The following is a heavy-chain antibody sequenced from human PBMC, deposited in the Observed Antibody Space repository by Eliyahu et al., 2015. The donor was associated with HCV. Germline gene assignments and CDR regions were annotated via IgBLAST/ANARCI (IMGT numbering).Heavy chain of an antibody. CDR3: ARDKEAGSGWPAEY. CDR1: GFTFSSYT. Sequence: EVQLVESGGGLVKPGGSLRLSCAASGFTFSSYTMNWVRQAPGKGLEWVSSISSSSRRIYYADAVKGRFTISRDNAKNSLFLQMNSLRAEDTAVYYCARDKEAGSGWPAEYWGQGTLVTVSS. CDR2: ISSSSRRI. J-gene: IGHJ4*02. D-gene: IGHD6-19*01. V-gene: IGHV3-21*01.